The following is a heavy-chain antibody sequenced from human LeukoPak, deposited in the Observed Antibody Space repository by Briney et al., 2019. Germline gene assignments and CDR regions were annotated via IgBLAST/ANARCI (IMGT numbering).Heavy chain of an antibody. Sequence: PGGSLRLSCAASGFTFSSYSMNWVRQAPGKGLEWVSSISSSSSYIYYADSVKGRFTISRDNSRNTLYLQMNSLRADDTAVYYCAKDHDYTTYGYYFDYWGQGTLVTVSS. V-gene: IGHV3-21*04. J-gene: IGHJ4*02. CDR3: AKDHDYTTYGYYFDY. CDR2: ISSSSSYI. D-gene: IGHD4-11*01. CDR1: GFTFSSYS.